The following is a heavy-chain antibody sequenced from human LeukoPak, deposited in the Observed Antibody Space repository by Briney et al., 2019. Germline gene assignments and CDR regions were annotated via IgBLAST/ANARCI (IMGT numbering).Heavy chain of an antibody. J-gene: IGHJ4*02. V-gene: IGHV4-61*02. Sequence: SETLSLTCTVSGGSISSGSYYWSWIRQPAGKGLEWIGRIYTSESTNYNPSLKSRVTISVDTSKNQFSLKLSSVTAADTAVYYCAREGYNYYGSGSYVDYWGQGTLVTVSS. CDR3: AREGYNYYGSGSYVDY. CDR2: IYTSEST. D-gene: IGHD3-10*01. CDR1: GGSISSGSYY.